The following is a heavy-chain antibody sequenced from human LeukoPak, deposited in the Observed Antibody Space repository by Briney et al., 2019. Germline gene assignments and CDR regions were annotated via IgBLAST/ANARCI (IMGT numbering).Heavy chain of an antibody. Sequence: ASVKVSCKASGYTFTGYYMHWVRQAPGQGLEWMGWINPNSGGTNYAQKFQGRVTMTRDTSISTAYMELSRLRSDDTAVYYCARANRMGYSGSYYVDYWGQGTLVTVSS. J-gene: IGHJ4*02. CDR2: INPNSGGT. D-gene: IGHD1-26*01. CDR1: GYTFTGYY. CDR3: ARANRMGYSGSYYVDY. V-gene: IGHV1-2*02.